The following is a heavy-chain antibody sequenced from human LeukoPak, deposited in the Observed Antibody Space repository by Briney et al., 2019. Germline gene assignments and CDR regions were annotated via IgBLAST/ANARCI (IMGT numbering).Heavy chain of an antibody. CDR2: INPNSGGT. CDR3: ARGGKVRFLEWQFRPMDV. V-gene: IGHV1-2*02. Sequence: ASVKVSCKASGYTFTGYDMHWVRQAPGQGLEWMGWINPNSGGTNYAQKFQGRVTMTRDTSISTAYMELSRLRSDDTAVYYCARGGKVRFLEWQFRPMDVWGKGTTVTVSS. D-gene: IGHD3-3*01. CDR1: GYTFTGYD. J-gene: IGHJ6*03.